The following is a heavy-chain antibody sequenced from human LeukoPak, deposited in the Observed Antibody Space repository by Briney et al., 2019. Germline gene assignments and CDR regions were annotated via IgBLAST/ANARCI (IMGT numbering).Heavy chain of an antibody. J-gene: IGHJ4*02. CDR3: ARVGYCSGGSCPYYFDY. V-gene: IGHV3-7*01. CDR1: GFTFRSHW. Sequence: GGSLRLSCEGSGFTFRSHWMSWVRQAPGKGLEWVANIHQYGGEKYYVDSVRGRFSISRDNAKNSLYLEMNSLRAEDTAVYYCARVGYCSGGSCPYYFDYWGQGTLVTVSS. CDR2: IHQYGGEK. D-gene: IGHD2-15*01.